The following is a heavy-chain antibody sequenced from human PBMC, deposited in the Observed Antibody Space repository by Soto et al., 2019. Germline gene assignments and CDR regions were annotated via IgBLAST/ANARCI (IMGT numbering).Heavy chain of an antibody. CDR2: ISGSGGST. J-gene: IGHJ6*02. CDR3: AKVGQQLADYYYDGMDV. Sequence: EVQLLESGGGLVQPGGSLRLSCAASGFTFSSYAMSWVRQAPGKGLEWVSAISGSGGSTYYADSVKGRFTISRDNSKNTLYLQMNRLRAEDTAVYYCAKVGQQLADYYYDGMDVWGQGTTVTVSS. D-gene: IGHD6-13*01. V-gene: IGHV3-23*01. CDR1: GFTFSSYA.